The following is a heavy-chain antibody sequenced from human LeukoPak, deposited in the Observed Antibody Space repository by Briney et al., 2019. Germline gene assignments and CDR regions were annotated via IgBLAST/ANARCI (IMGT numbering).Heavy chain of an antibody. V-gene: IGHV4-31*03. J-gene: IGHJ5*02. CDR2: IHYRGST. D-gene: IGHD3-22*01. Sequence: PSETLSLTCTVSGGSINSGGNHWTWIRQHPEKGLEWIGYIHYRGSTNYNPSLESRVSISVDMSMKSFSLKLTSVTAADTAVYYCARGGPDSSGYAWFDPWGQGTLVTVSS. CDR3: ARGGPDSSGYAWFDP. CDR1: GGSINSGGNH.